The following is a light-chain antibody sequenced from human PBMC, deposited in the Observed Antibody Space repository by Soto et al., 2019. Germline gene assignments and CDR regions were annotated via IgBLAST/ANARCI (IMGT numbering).Light chain of an antibody. V-gene: IGKV3-20*01. J-gene: IGKJ5*01. CDR1: QSIGSSY. CDR3: QQYSSSPIT. CDR2: GAS. Sequence: IVMTHSPATLAVSPGEGATLSSSASQSIGSSYLAWYQQKPGQAPRLLIYGASSRATGIPDRFSGGGSGTDFSLTISRLDPEDFAVYYCQQYSSSPITFGQGTRLEIK.